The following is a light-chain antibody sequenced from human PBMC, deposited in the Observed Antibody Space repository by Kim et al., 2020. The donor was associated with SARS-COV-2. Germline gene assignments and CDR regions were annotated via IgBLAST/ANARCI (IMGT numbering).Light chain of an antibody. CDR3: QQYDNLPYT. J-gene: IGKJ2*01. Sequence: DIQMTQSPSSLSASTGDRVTITCQASQDIINYLNWYQQKPGKAPKLLIYDALNLETGAPSRFSGSGSGTKFTFTISSLQPEDIATYYCQQYDNLPYTFGQGTKLEI. CDR1: QDIINY. V-gene: IGKV1-33*01. CDR2: DAL.